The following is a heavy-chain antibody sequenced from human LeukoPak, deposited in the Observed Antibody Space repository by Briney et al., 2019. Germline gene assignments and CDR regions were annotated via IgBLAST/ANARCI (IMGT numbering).Heavy chain of an antibody. V-gene: IGHV1-2*02. Sequence: APVKVSCTPSGYTFTGYYMHGVRQPAGQRLEGMGGINTNSGGRNYAQKFHGRVTMTMETSITKAYMEVSKLRADDTPVYYCAREYYDSSGSHAFDIWGQGTIVTVSP. D-gene: IGHD3-22*01. CDR2: INTNSGGR. CDR3: AREYYDSSGSHAFDI. J-gene: IGHJ3*02. CDR1: GYTFTGYY.